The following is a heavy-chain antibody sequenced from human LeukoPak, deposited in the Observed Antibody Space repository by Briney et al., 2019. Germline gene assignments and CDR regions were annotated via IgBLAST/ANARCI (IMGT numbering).Heavy chain of an antibody. CDR3: AREGIAAVPFDY. Sequence: SVKVSCKASGGTFSSYAISWVRQAPGQGLEWMGRIIPILGIANYAQKFQGRVTITADKSTSTAYMELSSLRSEDTAVYYCAREGIAAVPFDYWGQGTLVTVSS. CDR2: IIPILGIA. V-gene: IGHV1-69*04. J-gene: IGHJ4*02. D-gene: IGHD6-13*01. CDR1: GGTFSSYA.